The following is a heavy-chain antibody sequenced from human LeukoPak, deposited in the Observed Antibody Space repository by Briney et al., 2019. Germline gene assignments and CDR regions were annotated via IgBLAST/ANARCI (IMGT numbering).Heavy chain of an antibody. D-gene: IGHD1-26*01. CDR1: GFTFDDHA. CDR2: ISWNSGVT. Sequence: GGSLRLSCTASGFTFDDHAMHWVRQVSGKGPEWVSGISWNSGVTAYADSVKGRFTISRDNAKNSLYLQMNNLRSEDTALYYCVRDRTGGTYYWDDFDIWGLGTMVTVSS. CDR3: VRDRTGGTYYWDDFDI. J-gene: IGHJ3*02. V-gene: IGHV3-9*01.